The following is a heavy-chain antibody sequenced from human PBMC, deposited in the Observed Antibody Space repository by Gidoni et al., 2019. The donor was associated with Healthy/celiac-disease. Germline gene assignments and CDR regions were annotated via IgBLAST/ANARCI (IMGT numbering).Heavy chain of an antibody. J-gene: IGHJ5*02. Sequence: QLQLQESGPGLVKPSETLSLTCTVSGGSISSSSYYWGWIRQPPGKGLEWIGSIYYSGSTYYNPSLKSRVTISVDTSKNQFSLKLSSVTAADTAVYYCAGLHYDYVWGSYRSNWFDPWGQGTLVTVSS. CDR2: IYYSGST. D-gene: IGHD3-16*02. CDR1: GGSISSSSYY. V-gene: IGHV4-39*01. CDR3: AGLHYDYVWGSYRSNWFDP.